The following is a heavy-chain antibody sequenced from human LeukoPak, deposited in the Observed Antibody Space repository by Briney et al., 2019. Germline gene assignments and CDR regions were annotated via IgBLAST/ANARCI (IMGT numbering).Heavy chain of an antibody. CDR3: ARSMAAAGPTHNWFDP. V-gene: IGHV4-39*01. J-gene: IGHJ5*02. D-gene: IGHD6-13*01. CDR2: IYYTGTT. CDR1: GGSISWSNNY. Sequence: SETLSLTCTVFGGSISWSNNYWGWDRQPPGKGGEGIGSIYYTGTTYYNPSLKSRVTVSVDTSKNQFSLKLTSVTAADTAVYYCARSMAAAGPTHNWFDPWGHGTLVSVSS.